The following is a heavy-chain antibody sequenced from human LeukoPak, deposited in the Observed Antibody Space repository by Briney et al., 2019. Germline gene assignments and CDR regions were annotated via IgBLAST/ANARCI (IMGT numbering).Heavy chain of an antibody. J-gene: IGHJ4*02. V-gene: IGHV1-46*01. D-gene: IGHD6-19*01. Sequence: GASVKVSCKASGYTFTSYHMHWVRQAPGQGLEWMGIINPSGGSTNYAQRFRGRVTMTRDMSTGTVYMELSSLRSDDTAVYYCARGIAVAGKFDYWGQGTLVTVSS. CDR1: GYTFTSYH. CDR3: ARGIAVAGKFDY. CDR2: INPSGGST.